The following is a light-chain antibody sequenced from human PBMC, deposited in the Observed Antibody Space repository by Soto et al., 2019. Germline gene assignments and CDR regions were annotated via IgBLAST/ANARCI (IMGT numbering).Light chain of an antibody. J-gene: IGKJ4*01. CDR1: QSVFYGPNNKDW. Sequence: DIVMTQSPDSLALSLGERATINCKSNQSVFYGPNNKDWLAWYQHKPGQAPKVLIYWASIRQSGVPDRFSGSGSGTDFTLTISSLQAEDVAVYYCQQYYSNPYSFGGGTKVEIK. CDR2: WAS. V-gene: IGKV4-1*01. CDR3: QQYYSNPYS.